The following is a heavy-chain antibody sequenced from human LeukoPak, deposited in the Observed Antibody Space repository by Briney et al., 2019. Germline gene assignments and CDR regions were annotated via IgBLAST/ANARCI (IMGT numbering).Heavy chain of an antibody. CDR3: ARVDTGYSSGWGLPSWFDP. V-gene: IGHV4-30-2*01. CDR2: IYHSGST. D-gene: IGHD6-19*01. Sequence: SQTLSLTCTVSGGSISSGGYYWSWIRQPPGKGLEWIGYIYHSGSTYYNPSLKSRVTISVDTSKNQFSLKLSSVTAADTAVYYCARVDTGYSSGWGLPSWFDPWGQGTLVTVSS. J-gene: IGHJ5*02. CDR1: GGSISSGGYY.